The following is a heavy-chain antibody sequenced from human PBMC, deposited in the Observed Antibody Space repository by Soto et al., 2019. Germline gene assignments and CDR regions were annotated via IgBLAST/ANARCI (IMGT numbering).Heavy chain of an antibody. J-gene: IGHJ4*02. CDR2: ISGSGDST. CDR1: GFTFSVYA. Sequence: EVRLLESGGGLVQPGGSLRLSCAASGFTFSVYAMSWVRQAPGKGLEWVSGISGSGDSTHYADSVKGQFTVSRDNSKSMLYSQTTSLRAEDPAIYYWAKALYGGFTYWGQGTLVTVSS. V-gene: IGHV3-23*01. CDR3: AKALYGGFTY. D-gene: IGHD3-10*01.